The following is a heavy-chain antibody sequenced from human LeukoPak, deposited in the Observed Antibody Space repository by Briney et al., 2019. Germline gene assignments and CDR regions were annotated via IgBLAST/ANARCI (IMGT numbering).Heavy chain of an antibody. V-gene: IGHV1-18*01. D-gene: IGHD1-1*01. CDR1: GYTFTSYG. CDR2: ISAYNGNT. J-gene: IGHJ6*03. CDR3: ARDLPEGTTGTVRFYYYYYMDV. Sequence: ASVKVSCKASGYTFTSYGISWVRQAPGQGLEWMGWISAYNGNTNYAQKLQGRVTMTTDTSTSTAYMELRSLRSDDTAVYYCARDLPEGTTGTVRFYYYYYMDVWGKGTTVTISS.